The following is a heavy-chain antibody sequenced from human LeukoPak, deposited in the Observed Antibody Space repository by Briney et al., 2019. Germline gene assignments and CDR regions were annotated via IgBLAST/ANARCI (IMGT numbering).Heavy chain of an antibody. CDR3: ARVRSSSWYDFDY. D-gene: IGHD6-13*01. J-gene: IGHJ4*02. CDR2: IRYDGSNK. V-gene: IGHV3-30*02. CDR1: GFTFSSYG. Sequence: GGSLRLSCAASGFTFSSYGMHWVRQAPGKGLEWVAFIRYDGSNKYYADSVKGRFTISRDNSKNTLYLQMNSLRAEDTAVYYCARVRSSSWYDFDYWGQGTLVTVSS.